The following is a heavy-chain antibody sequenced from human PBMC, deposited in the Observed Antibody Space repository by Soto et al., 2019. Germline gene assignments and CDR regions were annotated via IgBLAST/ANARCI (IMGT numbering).Heavy chain of an antibody. V-gene: IGHV3-48*02. CDR1: GFTFSDYS. J-gene: IGHJ4*02. CDR2: ISSSSSSI. CDR3: ARGPPMN. Sequence: GGSLRLSCAASGFTFSDYSMNWVRQTPGKGLEWVSYISSSSSSIYYADSVKDRFTISRDNAKNSLYLQMNSLRDEDTAVYYCARGPPMNWGQGTLVTVSS.